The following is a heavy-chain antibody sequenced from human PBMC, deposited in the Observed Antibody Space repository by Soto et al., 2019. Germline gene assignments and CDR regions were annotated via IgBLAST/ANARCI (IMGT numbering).Heavy chain of an antibody. V-gene: IGHV4-39*01. Sequence: SETLSLTCTVSGDSISSSSYCWGWTRQPPGKGLEWIGSKYYTGTSHYNPSLNSRVTISVDTSNNQFSLKLTSVTAADTAVYYCARHRDPGYSSSWFNSWGQGTLVTVSS. J-gene: IGHJ5*01. CDR1: GDSISSSSYC. D-gene: IGHD6-13*01. CDR2: KYYTGTS. CDR3: ARHRDPGYSSSWFNS.